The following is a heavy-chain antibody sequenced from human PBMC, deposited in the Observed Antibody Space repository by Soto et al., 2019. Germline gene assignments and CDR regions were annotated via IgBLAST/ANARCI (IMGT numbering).Heavy chain of an antibody. Sequence: GGSLRLSCAASGFTFSSYWMSWVRQAPGKGLEWVANIKEDGSEKYYVDSVKGRFTISRDNAKNSLYLQMNSLRAEDTAVYYCARGSGLARFDPWGQGTLVTVSS. CDR3: ARGSGLARFDP. CDR2: IKEDGSEK. D-gene: IGHD5-12*01. CDR1: GFTFSSYW. J-gene: IGHJ5*02. V-gene: IGHV3-7*03.